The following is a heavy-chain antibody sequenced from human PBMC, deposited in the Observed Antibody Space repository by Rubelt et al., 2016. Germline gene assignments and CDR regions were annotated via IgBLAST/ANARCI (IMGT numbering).Heavy chain of an antibody. J-gene: IGHJ4*02. Sequence: QVQLQQWGAGLLKPSETLSLTCAVYGGSFSGYYWSWIRQPPGKGLEWIGYIYYSGSTNYNPSLKSRVTISVDTSKNQSSLKLSSVTAADTAVYYCARESVGSGYGTFDYWGQGTLVTVSS. V-gene: IGHV4-34*11. CDR3: ARESVGSGYGTFDY. CDR2: IYYSGST. CDR1: GGSFSGYY. D-gene: IGHD5-12*01.